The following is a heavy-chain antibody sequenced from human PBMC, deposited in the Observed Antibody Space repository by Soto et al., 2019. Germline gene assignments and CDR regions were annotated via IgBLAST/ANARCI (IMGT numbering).Heavy chain of an antibody. CDR3: AIHQRTRDDFWSGSLTYFYY. V-gene: IGHV4-39*01. Sequence: QLQLQESGPGLVKPSETLSLTCTVSGGSISSSSYYWGRIRQPPGKGLEWIGSIYYSGSTYYNPSLNSRGSVSVDACRNLYSLMLSPVTVADTTVYYCAIHQRTRDDFWSGSLTYFYYWGQGTLVTVSS. D-gene: IGHD3-3*01. J-gene: IGHJ4*02. CDR1: GGSISSSSYY. CDR2: IYYSGST.